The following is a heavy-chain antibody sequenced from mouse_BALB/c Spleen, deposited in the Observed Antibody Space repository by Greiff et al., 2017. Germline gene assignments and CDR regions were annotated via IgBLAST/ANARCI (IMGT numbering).Heavy chain of an antibody. Sequence: DVQLQESGPSLVKPSQTLSLTCSVTGDSITSGYWNWIRKFPGNKLEYMGYISYSGSTYYNPSLKSRISITRDTSKNQYYLQLNSVTTEDTATYYCAKDSSWDYYAMDYWGQGTSVTVSS. CDR2: ISYSGST. CDR1: GDSITSGY. D-gene: IGHD4-1*01. CDR3: AKDSSWDYYAMDY. V-gene: IGHV3-8*02. J-gene: IGHJ4*01.